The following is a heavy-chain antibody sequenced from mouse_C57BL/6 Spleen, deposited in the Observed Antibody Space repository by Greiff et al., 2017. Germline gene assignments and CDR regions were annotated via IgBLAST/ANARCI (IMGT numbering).Heavy chain of an antibody. CDR3: ARRELSWFAY. D-gene: IGHD4-1*01. J-gene: IGHJ3*01. Sequence: VQLQQSGAELVKPGASVKISCKASGYAFSSYWMNWVKQRTGKGLEWIGQIYPGDGDTNYNGKFTGKATLTAVKSSSTAYMQLSSLTSEDSAVYFCARRELSWFAYWGQGTLVTVSA. CDR2: IYPGDGDT. CDR1: GYAFSSYW. V-gene: IGHV1-80*01.